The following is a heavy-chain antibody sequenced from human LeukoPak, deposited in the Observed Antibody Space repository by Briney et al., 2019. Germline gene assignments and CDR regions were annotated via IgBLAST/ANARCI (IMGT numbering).Heavy chain of an antibody. J-gene: IGHJ6*02. D-gene: IGHD3-10*01. V-gene: IGHV3-23*01. CDR1: GFTFSNYV. Sequence: GGSLRLSCAASGFTFSNYVMSWVRQAPGKGLEWVSGISGSGDSTYYADSVKGRFTISRDNAKNSLYLQMNSLRAEDTAVYYCARVLTMVRGVISYYYGMDVWGQGTTVTVSS. CDR3: ARVLTMVRGVISYYYGMDV. CDR2: ISGSGDST.